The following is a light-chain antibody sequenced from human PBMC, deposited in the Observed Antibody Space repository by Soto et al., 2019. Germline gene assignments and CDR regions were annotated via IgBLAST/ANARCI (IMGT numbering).Light chain of an antibody. CDR1: SSDVGGYNY. Sequence: QSALTQPASVSGSPGQSITISCTGTSSDVGGYNYVSWYQQHPGKAPNLMIYEVSNRPLGVSNRFSGSKSGNTASLTISGLQAEDEAEYYCSSYTTISTLEVFGGGTKLTVL. CDR2: EVS. CDR3: SSYTTISTLEV. V-gene: IGLV2-14*01. J-gene: IGLJ3*02.